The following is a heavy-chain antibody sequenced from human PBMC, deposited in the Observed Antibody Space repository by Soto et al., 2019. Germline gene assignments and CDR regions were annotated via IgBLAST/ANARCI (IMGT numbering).Heavy chain of an antibody. D-gene: IGHD6-13*01. CDR3: AREGNSSSWDGVGY. CDR2: IIPILGIA. J-gene: IGHJ4*02. CDR1: GGTFSSYT. Sequence: QVQLVQSGAEVKKPGSSVKVSCKASGGTFSSYTISWVRQAPGQGLEWMGRIIPILGIANYAQKFQGRVTLTADKSTSAAYMELSSLRSEDTAVYYCAREGNSSSWDGVGYWGQGSLVTVSS. V-gene: IGHV1-69*08.